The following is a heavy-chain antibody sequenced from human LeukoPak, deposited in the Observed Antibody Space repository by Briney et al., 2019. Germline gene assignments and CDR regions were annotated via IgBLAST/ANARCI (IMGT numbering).Heavy chain of an antibody. J-gene: IGHJ5*02. CDR3: ARRLTQYDCFDP. Sequence: SQTLSLTCVISGDSVSSNSVTWNWIRQSPSRGLEWLGRTYYRSTWYNDYAVSVRGRITVNPDTSKNQFSLHLNSVTPEDTAVYYCARRLTQYDCFDPWGQGILVTVSS. V-gene: IGHV6-1*01. CDR2: TYYRSTWYN. CDR1: GDSVSSNSVT. D-gene: IGHD2-2*01.